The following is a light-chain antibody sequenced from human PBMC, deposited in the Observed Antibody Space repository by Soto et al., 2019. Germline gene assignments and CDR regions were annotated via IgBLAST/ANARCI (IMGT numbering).Light chain of an antibody. CDR1: SSDIGSYNL. J-gene: IGLJ3*02. V-gene: IGLV2-23*03. CDR2: EGS. Sequence: QSALTQPASVSGSPGQSITISCPGTSSDIGSYNLVSWYQQHPGKAPKVMIYEGSNRPSGVSNRFSASKSGNQASLTISGLQAEDEADYYCCSYAASSTFNWVFGGGTKLTVL. CDR3: CSYAASSTFNWV.